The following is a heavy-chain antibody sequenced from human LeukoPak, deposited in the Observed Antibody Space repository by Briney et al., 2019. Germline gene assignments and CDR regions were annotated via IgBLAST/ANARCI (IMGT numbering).Heavy chain of an antibody. CDR3: ARYYGDYGWFDP. CDR1: GGSISSGGYY. D-gene: IGHD4-17*01. V-gene: IGHV4-31*03. J-gene: IGHJ5*02. CDR2: IYYSGST. Sequence: SETLSLTCTVSGGSISSGGYYWSWIRQHPGKGLEWIGYIYYSGSTYYNPSLKSRVTISVDTSKNQFSLKLSSVTAADTAVYYCARYYGDYGWFDPWGQGTLVTVSS.